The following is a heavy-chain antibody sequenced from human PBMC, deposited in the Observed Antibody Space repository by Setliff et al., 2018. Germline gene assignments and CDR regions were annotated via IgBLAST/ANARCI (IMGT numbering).Heavy chain of an antibody. Sequence: ASVKVSCKASGYSFTDYGIAWVRQAPGQGLEWMGWISSYNGKAYYAQKFQGRVTLTTDTSAGTAYMELRSLESDDTAVYYCSRLVRYCTTTTCQTLSGGEHWGPGTLVTVSS. CDR3: SRLVRYCTTTTCQTLSGGEH. V-gene: IGHV1-18*01. CDR2: ISSYNGKA. J-gene: IGHJ1*01. CDR1: GYSFTDYG. D-gene: IGHD2-8*01.